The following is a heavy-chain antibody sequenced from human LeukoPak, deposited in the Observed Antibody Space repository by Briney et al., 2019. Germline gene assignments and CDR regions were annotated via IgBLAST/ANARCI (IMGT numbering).Heavy chain of an antibody. J-gene: IGHJ4*02. V-gene: IGHV4-38-2*02. CDR1: GYSISSGYY. CDR2: IYHSGST. CDR3: ASGRDSRGYQFKGFDY. Sequence: SETLSLTCTVSGYSISSGYYWGWIRQPPGKGLEGIGGIYHSGSTYYNPSLTSRATLSVDTPKNQFSLTLSSVTAPHTPVYYCASGRDSRGYQFKGFDYWGQGTLVAVSS. D-gene: IGHD3-22*01.